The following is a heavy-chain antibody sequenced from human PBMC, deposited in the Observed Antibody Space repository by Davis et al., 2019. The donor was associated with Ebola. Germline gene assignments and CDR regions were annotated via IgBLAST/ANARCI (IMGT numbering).Heavy chain of an antibody. CDR3: ARDRSARLRYFDKGGMDV. D-gene: IGHD3-9*01. CDR2: INPNSGGT. J-gene: IGHJ6*02. Sequence: ASVKVSCKASGYTFTGYYMHWVRQAPGQGLEWMGWINPNSGGTNYAQKFQGRVTMTRDTSISTAYMELSRLRSDDTAVYYCARDRSARLRYFDKGGMDVWGQGTTVTVSS. V-gene: IGHV1-2*02. CDR1: GYTFTGYY.